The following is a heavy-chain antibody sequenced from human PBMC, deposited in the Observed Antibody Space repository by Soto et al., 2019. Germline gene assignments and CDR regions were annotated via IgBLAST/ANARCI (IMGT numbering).Heavy chain of an antibody. CDR2: IWYDGSNK. CDR1: GFTFSSHG. V-gene: IGHV3-33*01. D-gene: IGHD1-1*01. CDR3: ARWGNWKVADY. Sequence: QVQLVESGGGEVQPGRSLTLPCAASGFTFSSHGMHWVRQAPGKGLEWVAVIWYDGSNKYYADSVKGRFTISRDNSKNTLYLQMNSLRAEDTAVYYCARWGNWKVADYWGQGTLVTVSS. J-gene: IGHJ4*02.